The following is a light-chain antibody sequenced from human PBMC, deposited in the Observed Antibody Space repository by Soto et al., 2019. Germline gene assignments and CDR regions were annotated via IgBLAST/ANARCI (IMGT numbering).Light chain of an antibody. CDR2: AAS. J-gene: IGKJ1*01. Sequence: EIVLTQSPGSLSSSTGERATLSCWASESVSSCYFAWYQQRPGQAPRLLIYAASSRARGIPDRFGGSGSGTDFTLTVSRLEPEDFAVYYCQQYGSAPWTFGQGTKV. V-gene: IGKV3-20*01. CDR3: QQYGSAPWT. CDR1: ESVSSCY.